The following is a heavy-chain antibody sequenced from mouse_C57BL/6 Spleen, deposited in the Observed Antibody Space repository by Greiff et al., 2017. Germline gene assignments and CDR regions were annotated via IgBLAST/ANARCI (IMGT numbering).Heavy chain of an antibody. D-gene: IGHD1-1*01. V-gene: IGHV5-16*01. CDR1: GFTFSDYY. Sequence: DVKLAESEGGLVQPGSSMKLSCTASGFTFSDYYMAWVRQVPEKGLEWVANINYDGSSTYYLDSLKSRFIISRDNAKNILYLQMSSLKSEDTATYYCARDQYGSSYFDYWGQGTTLTVSS. CDR2: INYDGSST. CDR3: ARDQYGSSYFDY. J-gene: IGHJ2*01.